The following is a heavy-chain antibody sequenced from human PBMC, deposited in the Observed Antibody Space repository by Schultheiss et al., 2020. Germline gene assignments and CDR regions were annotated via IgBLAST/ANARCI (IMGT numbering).Heavy chain of an antibody. CDR1: GFTFDDYA. Sequence: GGSLRLSCAASGFTFDDYAMHWVRQAPGKGLEWVSGISWNSGSIDYADSVKRRFTVSRDNAKNSLYLQMNSLRAEDTAVYYCAKDPYYDFWSGYYTYYYYGMDVWGQGTTVNVYS. J-gene: IGHJ6*02. D-gene: IGHD3-3*01. CDR3: AKDPYYDFWSGYYTYYYYGMDV. V-gene: IGHV3-9*01. CDR2: ISWNSGSI.